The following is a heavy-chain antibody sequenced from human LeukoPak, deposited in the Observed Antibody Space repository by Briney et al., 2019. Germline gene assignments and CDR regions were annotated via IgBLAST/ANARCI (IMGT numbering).Heavy chain of an antibody. V-gene: IGHV4-34*01. J-gene: IGHJ5*02. Sequence: SETLSLTCAVYGGSLSGDNWSWIRQTPGKGLEWIGEVNQSGSTNKNPSLKSRLAISVDTSKNQFSLNLRSVTAADTAVYYCARRIGYSGYDLRIDLWGQGTLVTVSS. CDR2: VNQSGST. D-gene: IGHD5-12*01. CDR3: ARRIGYSGYDLRIDL. CDR1: GGSLSGDN.